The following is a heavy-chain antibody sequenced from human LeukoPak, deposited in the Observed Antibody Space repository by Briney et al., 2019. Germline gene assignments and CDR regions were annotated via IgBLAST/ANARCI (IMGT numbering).Heavy chain of an antibody. CDR2: FDPEDGET. Sequence: ASVKVSCKVSGYTLTELSMHWVRQAPGKGLEWTGGFDPEDGETIYAQKFQGRVTMTEDTSTDTAYMELSSLRSEDTAVYYCSVVVMNYYYYMDVWGKGTTVTVSS. D-gene: IGHD3-22*01. CDR1: GYTLTELS. V-gene: IGHV1-24*01. CDR3: SVVVMNYYYYMDV. J-gene: IGHJ6*03.